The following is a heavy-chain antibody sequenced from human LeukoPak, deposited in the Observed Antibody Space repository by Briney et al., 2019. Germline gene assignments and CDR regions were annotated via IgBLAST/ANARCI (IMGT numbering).Heavy chain of an antibody. CDR1: GYSFTGHY. D-gene: IGHD3-10*01. J-gene: IGHJ3*02. V-gene: IGHV1-2*02. CDR3: ARNLWFGESSDAFDM. CDR2: INPKSGGT. Sequence: VASVKVSCKASGYSFTGHYMHWVRQAPGQGLEWMGWINPKSGGTNYAQKFQGRVTMTRDTSISTAYVDMSSLRSDDTAVYYCARNLWFGESSDAFDMWGQGTMVTVSS.